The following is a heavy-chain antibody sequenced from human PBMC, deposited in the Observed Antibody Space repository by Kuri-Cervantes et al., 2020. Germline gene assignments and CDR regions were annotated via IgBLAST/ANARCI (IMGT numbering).Heavy chain of an antibody. Sequence: GESLKISCAASGFTFSSYGMHWVRQALGKGLEWVSSISSSSDYIYYADSLKGRFTISRDNAKNSLYLQMNSLRAEDTAVYYCARLVPSTNIDYWGQGTLVTVSS. V-gene: IGHV3-21*01. CDR1: GFTFSSYG. CDR3: ARLVPSTNIDY. D-gene: IGHD5-24*01. CDR2: ISSSSDYI. J-gene: IGHJ4*02.